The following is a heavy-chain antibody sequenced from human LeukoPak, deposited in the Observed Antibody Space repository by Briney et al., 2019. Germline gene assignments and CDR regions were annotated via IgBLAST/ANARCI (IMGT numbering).Heavy chain of an antibody. Sequence: AGGSLRLSCAASGFTFSSYAMHRVRQAPGKGLEWVAVISYDGSNKYYADSVKGRFTISRDNSKNTLYLQMNSLRAEDTAVYYCARDPVYCSGGSCYYYGMDVWGQGTTVTVSS. CDR2: ISYDGSNK. D-gene: IGHD2-15*01. V-gene: IGHV3-30-3*01. J-gene: IGHJ6*02. CDR3: ARDPVYCSGGSCYYYGMDV. CDR1: GFTFSSYA.